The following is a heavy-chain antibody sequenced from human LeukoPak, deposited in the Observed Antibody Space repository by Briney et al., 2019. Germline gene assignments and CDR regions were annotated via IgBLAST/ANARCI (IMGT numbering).Heavy chain of an antibody. CDR1: GGSFSDYY. CDR3: ARHVAEGMVAAAVD. V-gene: IGHV4-34*01. D-gene: IGHD6-13*01. J-gene: IGHJ4*02. CDR2: INQSGSP. Sequence: SETLSLTCAVYGGSFSDYYWTWIRQPPGKGLEWIGEINQSGSPNNNPSLKSRVSISFDTSKNQFSLKLSSVTAADTAVYYCARHVAEGMVAAAVDWGQGTLVTVSS.